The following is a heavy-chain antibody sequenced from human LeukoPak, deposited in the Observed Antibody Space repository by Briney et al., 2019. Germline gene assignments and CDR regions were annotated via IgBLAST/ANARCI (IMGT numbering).Heavy chain of an antibody. D-gene: IGHD5-18*01. CDR1: GFTFDDYA. J-gene: IGHJ6*02. Sequence: GGSLRLSCAASGFTFDDYAMHWVRQAPGKALEWVSLISWDGGSTYYADSVKGRFTISRDNSKNSLYLQMNSLRTEDPALYYCAKGLLDTAMVVDYYYGMDVWGQGTTVTVSS. CDR2: ISWDGGST. CDR3: AKGLLDTAMVVDYYYGMDV. V-gene: IGHV3-43*02.